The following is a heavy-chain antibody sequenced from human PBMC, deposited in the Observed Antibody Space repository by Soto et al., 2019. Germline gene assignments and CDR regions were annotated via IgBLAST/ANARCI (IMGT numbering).Heavy chain of an antibody. J-gene: IGHJ6*02. CDR1: GFTFSSYA. Sequence: VQLLESGGGLVQPGGSLRLPCPASGFTFSSYAMSWVRQAPGKGLEWVSAISGSGGSTYYADSVKGRFTISRDNSKNTLYLQMNSLRAEDNAVYYCAKGEVDIVATTWNYYYYGMDVWGQGPTVTASS. D-gene: IGHD5-12*01. V-gene: IGHV3-23*01. CDR3: AKGEVDIVATTWNYYYYGMDV. CDR2: ISGSGGST.